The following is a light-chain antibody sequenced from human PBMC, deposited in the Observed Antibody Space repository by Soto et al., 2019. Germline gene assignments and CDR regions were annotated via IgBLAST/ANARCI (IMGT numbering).Light chain of an antibody. Sequence: QSALTQPASVSGSPGQSITISCTGTSSDVGAYNYVSWYQQHPGKAPKLMIYEVSNRPSGVSNRFSGSKSGNTASLTISGLQAEDEADYYCSSYTSSSTYVFATGTKVT. CDR3: SSYTSSSTYV. CDR2: EVS. J-gene: IGLJ1*01. CDR1: SSDVGAYNY. V-gene: IGLV2-14*01.